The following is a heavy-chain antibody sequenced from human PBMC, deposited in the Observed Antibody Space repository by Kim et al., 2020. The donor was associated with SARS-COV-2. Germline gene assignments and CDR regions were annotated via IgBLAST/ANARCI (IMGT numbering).Heavy chain of an antibody. CDR2: ISSSSSYI. Sequence: GGSLRLSCAASGFTFSSYSMNWVRQAPGKGLEWVASISSSSSYIYYADSVKGRFTISRDNAKNSLYLQMNSLRAEDTAVYYCARGAVIAAAGTQYFQHWGQGTLVTVSS. CDR1: GFTFSSYS. V-gene: IGHV3-21*01. D-gene: IGHD6-13*01. J-gene: IGHJ1*01. CDR3: ARGAVIAAAGTQYFQH.